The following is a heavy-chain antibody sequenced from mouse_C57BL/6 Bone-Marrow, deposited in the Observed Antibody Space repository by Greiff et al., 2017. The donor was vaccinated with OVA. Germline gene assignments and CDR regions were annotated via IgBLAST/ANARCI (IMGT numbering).Heavy chain of an antibody. Sequence: EVQRVESGGGLVQPGGSMKLSCAASGFTFSDAWMDWVRQSPEKGLEWVAEIRNKANNHATYYAESVKGRFTISRDDSKSSVYLQMNSLRAEDTGIYYCTEIYYDYDVGGYAMDYWGQGTSVTVSS. CDR2: IRNKANNHAT. D-gene: IGHD2-4*01. J-gene: IGHJ4*01. CDR3: TEIYYDYDVGGYAMDY. V-gene: IGHV6-6*01. CDR1: GFTFSDAW.